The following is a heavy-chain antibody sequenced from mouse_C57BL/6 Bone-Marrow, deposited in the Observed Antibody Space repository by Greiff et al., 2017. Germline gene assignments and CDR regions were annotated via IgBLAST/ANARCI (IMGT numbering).Heavy chain of an antibody. CDR1: GFNIKDDY. Sequence: DVQLVESGAELVRPGASVKLSCTASGFNIKDDYMHWVKQRPEQGLEWIGWIDPENGDTEYASKFQGKATITADTSSNTAYLQLSSLTSEDTAVYYCTGYGNYYYWGQGTTLTVSS. V-gene: IGHV14-4*01. J-gene: IGHJ2*01. CDR2: IDPENGDT. CDR3: TGYGNYYY. D-gene: IGHD2-10*02.